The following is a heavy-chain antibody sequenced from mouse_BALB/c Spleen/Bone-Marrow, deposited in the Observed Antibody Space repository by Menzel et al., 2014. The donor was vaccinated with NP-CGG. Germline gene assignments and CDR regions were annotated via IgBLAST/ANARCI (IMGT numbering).Heavy chain of an antibody. Sequence: DLANPVPSVYRTCNAAGYIFTSYWINWIKQRPGQGLEWIGRIAPGSGSTYYNEMFKGKATLTVDTSSSTAYIQLSSLSSEDSAVYFCARESYYYENYAMDYWGPRSSLTAS. J-gene: IGHJ4*01. V-gene: IGHV1S41*01. D-gene: IGHD1-1*01. CDR2: IAPGSGST. CDR3: ARESYYYENYAMDY. CDR1: GYIFTSYW.